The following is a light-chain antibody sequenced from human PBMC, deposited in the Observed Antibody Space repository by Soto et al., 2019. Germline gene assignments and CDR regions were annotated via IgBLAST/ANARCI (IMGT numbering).Light chain of an antibody. J-gene: IGKJ4*02. Sequence: EVGMTLSPGTLSLSPGERDTLSCRASQSVSSNLAWYQQNPGQAPRLLIYGASTRATGIPARFSGSGSGTEFTLTISSLQSEEFAVYYCQQYNNWPPWTFGGGTKVDIK. CDR3: QQYNNWPPWT. V-gene: IGKV3-15*01. CDR2: GAS. CDR1: QSVSSN.